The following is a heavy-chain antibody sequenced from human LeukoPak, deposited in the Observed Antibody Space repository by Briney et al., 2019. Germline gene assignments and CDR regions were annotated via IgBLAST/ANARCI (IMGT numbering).Heavy chain of an antibody. CDR1: GGSISSSSYY. CDR3: ARLMAYYGSGNVY. V-gene: IGHV4-39*01. CDR2: IYYSGST. D-gene: IGHD3-10*01. J-gene: IGHJ4*02. Sequence: SETLSLTCTVSGGSISSSSYYWGWIRQPPGKGLEWIGSIYYSGSTYDNPSLKSRFTITVDKDKNQFSLKLGSVTAADTAVYYCARLMAYYGSGNVYWGQGTLVTVSS.